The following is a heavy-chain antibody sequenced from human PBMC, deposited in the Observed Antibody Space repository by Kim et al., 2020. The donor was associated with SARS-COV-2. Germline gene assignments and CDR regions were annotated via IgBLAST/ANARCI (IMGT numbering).Heavy chain of an antibody. CDR2: ITSSRSTI. V-gene: IGHV3-48*02. CDR1: GFTFSSYS. CDR3: IRHSYGALDV. J-gene: IGHJ6*02. Sequence: LSLTCAASGFTFSSYSMNWVRQAPGKGLEWVSYITSSRSTIYYADSVKGRFTISRDTAKNSLYLQMNSLRDDDTAVYYCIRHSYGALDVWGQGTTVTVSS. D-gene: IGHD5-18*01.